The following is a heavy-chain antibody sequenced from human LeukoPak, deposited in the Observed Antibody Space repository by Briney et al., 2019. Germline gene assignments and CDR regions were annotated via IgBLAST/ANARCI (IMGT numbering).Heavy chain of an antibody. CDR2: VYTSGNT. CDR1: GGSISSYY. Sequence: SETLSLTCTVSGGSISSYYWSWIRQPAGKGLEWIGRVYTSGNTNYNPSLKSRVTMSVDTSKNQFSLKLSSVTAADTAVYYCAREYYYDSSGQGAFDIWGQGTMVTVSS. V-gene: IGHV4-4*07. CDR3: AREYYYDSSGQGAFDI. D-gene: IGHD3-22*01. J-gene: IGHJ3*02.